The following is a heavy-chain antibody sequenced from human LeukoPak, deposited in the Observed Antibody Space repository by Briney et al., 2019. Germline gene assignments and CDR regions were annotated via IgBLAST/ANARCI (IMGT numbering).Heavy chain of an antibody. D-gene: IGHD1-26*01. CDR1: GGSFNGYY. V-gene: IGHV4-34*01. Sequence: SETLSLTCAVYGGSFNGYYWSWIRQSPGKGLEWIGEGNHNGGTKYNPSLKSRVTISADSSKNRFSLKLSFVTAADSAVYHCAKNGQSGFSFDPWGQGTLVTV. CDR3: AKNGQSGFSFDP. CDR2: GNHNGGT. J-gene: IGHJ5*02.